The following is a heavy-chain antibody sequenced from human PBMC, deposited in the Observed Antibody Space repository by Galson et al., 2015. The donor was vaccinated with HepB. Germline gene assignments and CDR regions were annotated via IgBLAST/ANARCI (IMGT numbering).Heavy chain of an antibody. J-gene: IGHJ4*01. V-gene: IGHV4-39*07. Sequence: TLSLPCTVSGGSISSSSYYWGWIRQPPGKGLEWIGSIYYSGSTYYNPSLKSRVTISVDKSKNQFSLKLSSVTAADTAVYFLAGGGRSSWYYFYYLGQGTLGTGSS. D-gene: IGHD6-13*01. CDR1: GGSISSSSYY. CDR2: IYYSGST. CDR3: AGGGRSSWYYFYY.